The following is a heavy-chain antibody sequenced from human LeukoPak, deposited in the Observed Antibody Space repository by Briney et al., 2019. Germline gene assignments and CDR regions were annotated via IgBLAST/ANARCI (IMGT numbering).Heavy chain of an antibody. J-gene: IGHJ5*02. Sequence: PSETLSLTCTVSGASIGNNYWSWIREPAGKGLECIGRIYNSATTNYNPSFKGRVTMSLDTSKNQFSLRLTSVTAADTAVYYCARYRFGWFDPWGQGMWATVSS. CDR3: ARYRFGWFDP. D-gene: IGHD3-16*02. CDR1: GASIGNNY. CDR2: IYNSATT. V-gene: IGHV4-4*07.